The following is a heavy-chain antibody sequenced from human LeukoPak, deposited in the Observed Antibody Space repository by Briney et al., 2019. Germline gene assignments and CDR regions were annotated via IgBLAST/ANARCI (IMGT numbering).Heavy chain of an antibody. CDR1: GGSISSYF. J-gene: IGHJ4*02. CDR2: IYYTGST. CDR3: ARALTGYSYGDYFDY. D-gene: IGHD5-18*01. Sequence: SETLSLTCTVSGGSISSYFWSWIRQPPGKGLEWIGYIYYTGSTSYNPSLKSRVTISVDTSKNQFSLNLSSVTAADTAVYYCARALTGYSYGDYFDYWGQGTLVTVSS. V-gene: IGHV4-59*12.